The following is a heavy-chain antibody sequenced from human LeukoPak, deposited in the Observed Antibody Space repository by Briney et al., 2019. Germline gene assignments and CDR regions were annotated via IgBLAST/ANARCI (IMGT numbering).Heavy chain of an antibody. D-gene: IGHD5-24*01. J-gene: IGHJ3*02. V-gene: IGHV4-61*02. CDR1: SGSINSGGYY. CDR2: IYSNVNT. Sequence: SQTLSLTCTVSSGSINSGGYYWSWIRQPAGKGLEWIGRIYSNVNTNYSPSLASRVTISIDTSENQFSLRLTAVTAADSAVYYCARVYRRDVYNYDGFDIWGQGTTVTVSS. CDR3: ARVYRRDVYNYDGFDI.